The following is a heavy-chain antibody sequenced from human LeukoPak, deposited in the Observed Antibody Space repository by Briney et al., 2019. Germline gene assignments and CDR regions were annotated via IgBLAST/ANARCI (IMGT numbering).Heavy chain of an antibody. D-gene: IGHD3-3*01. J-gene: IGHJ6*02. CDR1: GGTFSSYA. CDR2: IIPILGIA. CDR3: ARLPDTIFGVVITKGYYGMDV. Sequence: SVKVSCKASGGTFSSYAISWVRQAPGQGLEWVGRIIPILGIANYAQKFQGRVTITADKSTSTAYMELSSLRSEDTAVYYCARLPDTIFGVVITKGYYGMDVWGQGTTVTVSS. V-gene: IGHV1-69*04.